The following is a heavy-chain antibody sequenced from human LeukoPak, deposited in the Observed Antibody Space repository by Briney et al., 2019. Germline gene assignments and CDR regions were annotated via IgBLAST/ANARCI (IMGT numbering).Heavy chain of an antibody. J-gene: IGHJ4*02. Sequence: SVKVSCKASAGTFSSYAISWVRQAPGQGLEWMGRIIPIFGTANYAQKFQGRVTITTDESTSTAYMELSSLRSEDTAVYYCARGGTGTTSDYWGQGTLVTVSS. CDR2: IIPIFGTA. V-gene: IGHV1-69*05. D-gene: IGHD1-7*01. CDR3: ARGGTGTTSDY. CDR1: AGTFSSYA.